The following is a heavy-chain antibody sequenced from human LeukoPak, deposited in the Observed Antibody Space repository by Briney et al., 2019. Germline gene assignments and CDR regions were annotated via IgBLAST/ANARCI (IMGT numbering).Heavy chain of an antibody. CDR2: ISYDGSNK. D-gene: IGHD6-13*01. CDR1: GFTFSRYA. J-gene: IGHJ2*01. CDR3: AKGSSTYSITSYWYFDL. Sequence: GGSLRLSCAASGFTFSRYAMHWVRQAPGKGLEWVAVISYDGSNKYYADSVKGRSTISRDNSKTTLYLQMNSLRAEDTAVNYCAKGSSTYSITSYWYFDLWGRGTLVTVPS. V-gene: IGHV3-30-3*01.